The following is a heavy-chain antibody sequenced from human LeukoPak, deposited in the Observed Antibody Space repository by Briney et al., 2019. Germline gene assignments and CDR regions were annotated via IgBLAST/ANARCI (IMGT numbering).Heavy chain of an antibody. Sequence: SETLSLTCTVSGGSISSRSYYWGWIRQPPGKGLEWIGIIYYSGSTYSNPSLRSRVTICVDTSKNQFSLKLSSVTAADTAVYYCASYYCSGGSCYQYYYYYYMDVWGKGTTVTTSS. CDR1: GGSISSRSYY. V-gene: IGHV4-39*01. CDR2: IYYSGST. J-gene: IGHJ6*03. D-gene: IGHD2-15*01. CDR3: ASYYCSGGSCYQYYYYYYMDV.